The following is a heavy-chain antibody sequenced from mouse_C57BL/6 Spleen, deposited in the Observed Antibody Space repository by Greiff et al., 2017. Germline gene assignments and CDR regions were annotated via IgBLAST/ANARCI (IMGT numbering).Heavy chain of an antibody. CDR3: ARVWDVRDYYFDY. J-gene: IGHJ2*01. D-gene: IGHD4-1*01. Sequence: VQLQQSGPGLVKPSQSLSLTCSVTGYSITSGYYWNWIRQFPGNKLEWMGYISYDGSNNYNPSLKNRISITRDTSKNQFFLKLNSVTTEDTATYYCARVWDVRDYYFDYWGQGTTLTVSS. CDR1: GYSITSGYY. V-gene: IGHV3-6*01. CDR2: ISYDGSN.